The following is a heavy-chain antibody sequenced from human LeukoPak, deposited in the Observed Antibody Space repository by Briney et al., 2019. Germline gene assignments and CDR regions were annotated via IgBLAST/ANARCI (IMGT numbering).Heavy chain of an antibody. CDR2: IHYSGST. D-gene: IGHD3-22*01. CDR3: ARHDSSSDAFDI. J-gene: IGHJ3*02. Sequence: PSETLSLTCTVSGDSISSYYWSWIRQPPGKGLEWIGYIHYSGSTNYNPSLKSRVTISVDTSKNQFSLKLSSVAAADTAVYYCARHDSSSDAFDIWGQGTRVTASS. CDR1: GDSISSYY. V-gene: IGHV4-59*08.